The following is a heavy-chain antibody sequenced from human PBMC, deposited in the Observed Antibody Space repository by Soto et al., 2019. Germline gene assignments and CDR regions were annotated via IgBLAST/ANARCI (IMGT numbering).Heavy chain of an antibody. CDR1: GGSISSGGYY. CDR2: INHSGST. D-gene: IGHD6-13*01. Sequence: SETLSLTCTVSGGSISSGGYYWSWIRQPPGKGLEWIGEINHSGSTNYNPSLKSRVTISVDTSKNQFSLKLSSVTAADTAVYYCARDQTGVPDILAAAPEGDDAFDIWGQGTMVTVSS. CDR3: ARDQTGVPDILAAAPEGDDAFDI. J-gene: IGHJ3*02. V-gene: IGHV4-39*07.